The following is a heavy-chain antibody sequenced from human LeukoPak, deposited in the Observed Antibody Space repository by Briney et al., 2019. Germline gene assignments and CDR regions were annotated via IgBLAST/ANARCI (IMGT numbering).Heavy chain of an antibody. D-gene: IGHD6-13*01. CDR1: GYTFCGYY. CDR3: AKSAQYSSAWFTGSFDY. Sequence: ASVKVSCKASGYTFCGYYLHWVRQAPGQGLQWVGWINPNSGDTHYAQMFQGRVTMTRDTSINTAYMELRRVRSDDTAVYYCAKSAQYSSAWFTGSFDYWGQGTLVTVSS. V-gene: IGHV1-2*02. J-gene: IGHJ4*02. CDR2: INPNSGDT.